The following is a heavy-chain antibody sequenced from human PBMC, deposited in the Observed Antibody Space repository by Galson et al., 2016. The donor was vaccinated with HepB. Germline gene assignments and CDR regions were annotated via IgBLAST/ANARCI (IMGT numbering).Heavy chain of an antibody. V-gene: IGHV3-21*01. CDR1: GFTFRMYR. CDR3: ARITKQLAFDY. J-gene: IGHJ4*02. D-gene: IGHD3-10*01. Sequence: SLRLSCAASGFTFRMYRIHWIRQAPGKGLEWVSSISSSSSYIYYADSVKGRFTISRDNAKNSLYLQMNSLRAEDTAVYYCARITKQLAFDYWGQGTLVTVSS. CDR2: ISSSSSYI.